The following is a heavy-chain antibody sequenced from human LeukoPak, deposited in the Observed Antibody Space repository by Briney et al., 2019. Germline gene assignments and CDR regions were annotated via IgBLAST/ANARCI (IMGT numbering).Heavy chain of an antibody. CDR2: IIPILGIA. CDR3: ARGIRGYYYYYGMDV. J-gene: IGHJ6*02. Sequence: ASVKVSCKASGGTFSSYAISWVRQAPGQGLEWMGRIIPILGIANYAQKFQGRVTMTRNTSISTAYMELSSLRSEDTAVYYCARGIRGYYYYYGMDVWGQGTTVTVSS. D-gene: IGHD3-3*02. CDR1: GGTFSSYA. V-gene: IGHV1-69*04.